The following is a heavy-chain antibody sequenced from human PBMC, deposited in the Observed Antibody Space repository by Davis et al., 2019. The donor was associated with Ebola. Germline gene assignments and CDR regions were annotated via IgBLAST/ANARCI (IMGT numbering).Heavy chain of an antibody. CDR2: IYYSGST. Sequence: MPSETLSLTCTVSGGSTSSGGYYWSWIRQPPGKGLEWIGYIYYSGSTNYNPSLKSRVTISVDTSKNQFSLKLSSVTAADTAVYYCARHLGWFDPWGQGTLVTVSS. J-gene: IGHJ5*02. V-gene: IGHV4-61*08. CDR3: ARHLGWFDP. CDR1: GGSTSSGGYY.